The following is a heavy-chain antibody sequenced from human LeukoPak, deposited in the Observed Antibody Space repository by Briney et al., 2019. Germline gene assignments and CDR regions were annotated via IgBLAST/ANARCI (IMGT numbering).Heavy chain of an antibody. CDR1: GYSISSGYY. V-gene: IGHV4-38-2*02. CDR2: IYHSGST. CDR3: ASFKDYYYMDV. J-gene: IGHJ6*03. Sequence: PSETLSLTCTVSGYSISSGYYWGWIRQPPGKGLEWIGSIYHSGSTYYNPSLKSRVTISVDTSKNQFSLKLSSVTAADTAVYYCASFKDYYYMDVWGKGTTVTISS.